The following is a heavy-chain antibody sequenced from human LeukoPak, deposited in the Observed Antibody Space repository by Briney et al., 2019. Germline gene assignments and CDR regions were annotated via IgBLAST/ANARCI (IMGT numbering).Heavy chain of an antibody. J-gene: IGHJ4*02. Sequence: GGSLRLSCAASGFTVSSNYMNWVRQAPGKGLEGVSVIYSGGSTYYADSVKGRFTISRDNSKSTLYLQMNSLRAEDTAVYYCARARYGSSWIDYWGQGTLVTVSS. CDR3: ARARYGSSWIDY. CDR2: IYSGGST. V-gene: IGHV3-53*01. D-gene: IGHD6-13*01. CDR1: GFTVSSNY.